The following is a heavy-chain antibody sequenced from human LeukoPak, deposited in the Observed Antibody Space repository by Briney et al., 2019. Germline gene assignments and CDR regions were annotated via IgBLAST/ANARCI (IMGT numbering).Heavy chain of an antibody. J-gene: IGHJ4*02. CDR2: INPNSGGT. CDR3: ATLVIAVAGGFGDY. Sequence: GASVKVSSKASGYTFTGYFMHWVRQAPGQGLEWMGWINPNSGGTNYAQKFQGRVTMTRDTSISTGYMELSRLRSDDTAVYYCATLVIAVAGGFGDYWGQGTLVTVSS. V-gene: IGHV1-2*02. D-gene: IGHD6-19*01. CDR1: GYTFTGYF.